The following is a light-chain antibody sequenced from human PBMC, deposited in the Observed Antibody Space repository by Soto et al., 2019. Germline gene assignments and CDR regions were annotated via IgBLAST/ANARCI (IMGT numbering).Light chain of an antibody. CDR1: NSNIGSNT. J-gene: IGLJ2*01. V-gene: IGLV1-44*01. CDR2: SNN. CDR3: ASWDDSLNGVV. Sequence: QSVLTQPPSASGTPGQRVTISCSGSNSNIGSNTVNWYQQLPGTAPKLPIYSNNQRPSGVPGRFSDSKSGTSASLAISGLQSEDEADYYCASWDDSLNGVVFGGGTKLTVL.